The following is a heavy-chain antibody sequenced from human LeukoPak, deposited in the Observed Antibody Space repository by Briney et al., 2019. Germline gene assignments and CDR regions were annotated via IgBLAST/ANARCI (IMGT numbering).Heavy chain of an antibody. CDR1: GFTFSSYW. J-gene: IGHJ4*02. CDR2: IKQDGSEK. V-gene: IGHV3-7*01. D-gene: IGHD1-26*01. Sequence: PGGSLRLSCAASGFTFSSYWVSWVRQAPGKGLEWVANIKQDGSEKYYVDSVKGRFTISRDNAKNSLYLQMNSLRAEDTAVYYCASGDLGVDYWGQGTLVTVSS. CDR3: ASGDLGVDY.